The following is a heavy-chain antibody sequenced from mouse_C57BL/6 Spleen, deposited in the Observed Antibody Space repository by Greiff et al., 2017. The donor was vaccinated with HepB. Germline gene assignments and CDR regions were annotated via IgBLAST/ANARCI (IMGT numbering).Heavy chain of an antibody. Sequence: VMLVESGPGLVQPSQSLSITCTVSGFSLTSYGVHWVRQPPGKGLEWLGVIWSGGSTDYNAAFISRLSISKDNSKSQVFFKMNSLQADDTAIYYCAKNQMVTRGYYYAMDYWGQGTSVTVSS. J-gene: IGHJ4*01. CDR1: GFSLTSYG. V-gene: IGHV2-4*01. CDR2: IWSGGST. D-gene: IGHD2-2*01. CDR3: AKNQMVTRGYYYAMDY.